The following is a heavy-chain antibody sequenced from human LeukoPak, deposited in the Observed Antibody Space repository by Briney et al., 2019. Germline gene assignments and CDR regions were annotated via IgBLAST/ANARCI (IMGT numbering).Heavy chain of an antibody. V-gene: IGHV3-30-3*01. D-gene: IGHD2-2*01. Sequence: GGSLRLSCAASGFTFSSYAMHWVRQAPGKGLEWVAVISYDGSNKYYADSVKGRFTISRDNSMNTLYLQMNSLRAEDTAVYYCARGGGVVVPAAHFDYWGQGTLVTVSS. CDR1: GFTFSSYA. CDR3: ARGGGVVVPAAHFDY. CDR2: ISYDGSNK. J-gene: IGHJ4*02.